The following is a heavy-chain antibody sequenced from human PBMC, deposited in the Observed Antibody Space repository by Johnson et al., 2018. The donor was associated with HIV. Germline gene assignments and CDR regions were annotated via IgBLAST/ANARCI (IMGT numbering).Heavy chain of an antibody. Sequence: VQLLESGGGVARPGGSLRLSCAASGFTFDDYGMSWVRQAPGKGLEWVAGINWNGGSRGYADSVKGRFTISRYNAKNSLYLQMNSLRAEDTALYYCARVNSAAAFDIWGQGTMVTVSS. J-gene: IGHJ3*02. CDR2: INWNGGSR. CDR1: GFTFDDYG. CDR3: ARVNSAAAFDI. V-gene: IGHV3-20*04. D-gene: IGHD1-1*01.